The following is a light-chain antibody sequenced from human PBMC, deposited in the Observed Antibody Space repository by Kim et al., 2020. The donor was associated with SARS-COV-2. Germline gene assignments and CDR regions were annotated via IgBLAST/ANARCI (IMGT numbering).Light chain of an antibody. V-gene: IGLV3-1*01. CDR3: QAWDSSVV. CDR2: QDS. CDR1: KLGDKY. J-gene: IGLJ2*01. Sequence: SVCPGQPASITCSGDKLGDKYACWYQQKPGQSPVLVIYQDSKRPSGIPERFSGSNSGNTATLTISGTQAMDEADYYCQAWDSSVVFGGGTQLTVL.